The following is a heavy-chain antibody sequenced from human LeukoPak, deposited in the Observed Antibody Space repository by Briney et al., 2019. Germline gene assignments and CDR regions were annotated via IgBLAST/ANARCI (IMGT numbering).Heavy chain of an antibody. CDR3: AGVRPYYYYGMDV. Sequence: GGSLRLSCAASGFTFSSYSMIWVRQAPGKGLEWVSSISSSSSYIYYADSVKGRFTISRDNAKNSLYLQMNSLRAEDTAVYYCAGVRPYYYYGMDVWGQGTAVTVSS. CDR1: GFTFSSYS. J-gene: IGHJ6*02. V-gene: IGHV3-21*01. CDR2: ISSSSSYI.